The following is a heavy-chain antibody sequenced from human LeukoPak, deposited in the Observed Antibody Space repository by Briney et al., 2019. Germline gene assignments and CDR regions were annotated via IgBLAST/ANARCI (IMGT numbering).Heavy chain of an antibody. CDR2: INHVGIT. CDR1: GESFDGYY. D-gene: IGHD3-22*01. Sequence: PSETLSLTCAVYGESFDGYYWSWIRQSPGKGLEWIGHINHVGITNHNPSLKSRVTISVDSSKNQFSLKLSSVTAADTAVYYCARDRFYYDLGGYFDLWGRGTLVTVSS. CDR3: ARDRFYYDLGGYFDL. J-gene: IGHJ2*01. V-gene: IGHV4-34*01.